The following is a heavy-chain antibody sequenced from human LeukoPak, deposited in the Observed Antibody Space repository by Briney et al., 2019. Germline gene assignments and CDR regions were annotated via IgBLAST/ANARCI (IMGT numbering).Heavy chain of an antibody. CDR1: GGTFSSYA. J-gene: IGHJ3*02. D-gene: IGHD6-13*01. CDR2: ISSSSSYI. Sequence: GASVKVSCKASGGTFSSYAMSWVRQAPGKGLEWVSSISSSSSYIYYADSVKGRFTISRDNAKNSLYLQMNSLRAEDTAVYYCARVSGYSSSGDAFDIWGQGTMVTVSS. V-gene: IGHV3-21*01. CDR3: ARVSGYSSSGDAFDI.